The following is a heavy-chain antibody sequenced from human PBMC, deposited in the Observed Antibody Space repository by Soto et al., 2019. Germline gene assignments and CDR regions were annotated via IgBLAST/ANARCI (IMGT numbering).Heavy chain of an antibody. CDR1: GFTFSSYA. CDR3: ARGGLMTFDTAMDLDYYYYGMDV. V-gene: IGHV3-30-3*01. Sequence: SLRLSCASSGFTFSSYAMHWVRQAPGKGLEWVAVISYDGSNKYYADSVKGRFTISRDNSKNTLYLQMNSLRAEDTAVYYCARGGLMTFDTAMDLDYYYYGMDVWGQGTTVTVSS. J-gene: IGHJ6*02. CDR2: ISYDGSNK. D-gene: IGHD5-18*01.